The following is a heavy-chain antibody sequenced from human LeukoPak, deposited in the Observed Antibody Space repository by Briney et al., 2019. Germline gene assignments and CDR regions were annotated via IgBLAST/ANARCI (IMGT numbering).Heavy chain of an antibody. J-gene: IGHJ4*02. CDR1: RFIFSSYN. CDR2: ISDSSSYT. Sequence: KSGGSLRLSCAASRFIFSSYNMNWVRQAPGKGLEWLSYISDSSSYTYYADSVKGRFTISRDNAKNSLYLQMDSLRAEDTAVYYCARAFGSSSWYPLYLDYWGQGALVTVSS. V-gene: IGHV3-21*04. CDR3: ARAFGSSSWYPLYLDY. D-gene: IGHD6-13*01.